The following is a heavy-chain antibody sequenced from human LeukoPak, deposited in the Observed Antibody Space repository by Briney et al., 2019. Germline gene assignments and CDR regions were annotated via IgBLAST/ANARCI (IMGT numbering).Heavy chain of an antibody. V-gene: IGHV4-39*07. J-gene: IGHJ4*02. Sequence: SETLSLTCTVSGGSISTSGYYWGWIRQPPGKGLEYFASIDSSGNAYYNPSLQSRVTISADTSKNQFSLKPSSVTAADTAVYYCTRDRGQWLVDYWGQGTLVTVSS. D-gene: IGHD6-19*01. CDR2: IDSSGNA. CDR1: GGSISTSGYY. CDR3: TRDRGQWLVDY.